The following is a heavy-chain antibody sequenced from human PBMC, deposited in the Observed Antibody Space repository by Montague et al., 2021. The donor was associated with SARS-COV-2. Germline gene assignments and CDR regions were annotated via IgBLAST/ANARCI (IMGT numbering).Heavy chain of an antibody. CDR2: TYYRSKWYN. Sequence: CAISGDSVSSNIAAWNWIRQSPSRGLEWLGRTYYRSKWYNDYAVSVRSRITISPDTCKNQVSPQLNSVTLEETAVYYCTEERGPCRSTWHYFDYWGQGTLGTGSS. V-gene: IGHV6-1*01. J-gene: IGHJ4*02. CDR3: TEERGPCRSTWHYFDY. D-gene: IGHD1-1*01. CDR1: GDSVSSNIAA.